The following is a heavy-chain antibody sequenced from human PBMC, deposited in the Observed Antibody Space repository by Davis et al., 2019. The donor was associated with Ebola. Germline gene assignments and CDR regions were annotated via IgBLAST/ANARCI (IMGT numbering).Heavy chain of an antibody. CDR2: VGLSADT. V-gene: IGHV3-23*01. CDR3: AKDTSNVWFDV. J-gene: IGHJ3*01. D-gene: IGHD6-19*01. CDR1: GFVFSSYV. Sequence: GEFLKISCAASGFVFSSYVMSWVRRAPGKGLEWVSTVGLSADTYYADSVKGRFTISRDNSKNTLHLQMNSLRVEDTAIYYCAKDTSNVWFDVWGQGTMVTVSS.